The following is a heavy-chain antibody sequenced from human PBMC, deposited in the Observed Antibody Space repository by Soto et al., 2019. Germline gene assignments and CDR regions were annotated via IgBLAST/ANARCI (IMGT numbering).Heavy chain of an antibody. J-gene: IGHJ6*02. CDR2: IYYSGST. CDR3: ASPIAARPVSYYYGMDV. V-gene: IGHV4-39*01. CDR1: GGSISSSSYY. D-gene: IGHD6-6*01. Sequence: SETLSLTCTVSGGSISSSSYYWGWIRQPPGKGLEWIGSIYYSGSTYYNPSLKSRVTISVDTSKNQFSLKLSSVTAADTAVYYCASPIAARPVSYYYGMDVWGQGTTVTVSS.